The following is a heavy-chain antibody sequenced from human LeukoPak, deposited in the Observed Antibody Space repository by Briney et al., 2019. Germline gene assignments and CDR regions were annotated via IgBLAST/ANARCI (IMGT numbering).Heavy chain of an antibody. J-gene: IGHJ4*02. V-gene: IGHV3-30*02. CDR1: GFSLTGRD. D-gene: IGHD3-16*01. CDR2: TRDGG. CDR3: AKDGQLGY. Sequence: PGGSLRLSCAASGFSLTGRDMHWARQAPDKGLEWVAFTRDGGYYAESVKGRFTISIDSSKNTLYLHMSSLRPEDTAIYYCAKDGQLGYWGQGTLVTVSS.